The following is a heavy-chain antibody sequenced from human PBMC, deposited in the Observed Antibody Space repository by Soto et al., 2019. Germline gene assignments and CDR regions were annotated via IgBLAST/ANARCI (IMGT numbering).Heavy chain of an antibody. CDR3: AREIVVVPAARTVGWFDP. D-gene: IGHD2-2*01. V-gene: IGHV1-69*13. CDR2: IIPIFGTA. CDR1: GGTFSSYA. J-gene: IGHJ5*02. Sequence: VKVSCKASGGTFSSYAISWVRQAPGQGLEWMGGIIPIFGTANYAQKFQGRVTITADESTSTAYMELSSLRSEDTAVYYCAREIVVVPAARTVGWFDPWGQGTLVTVSS.